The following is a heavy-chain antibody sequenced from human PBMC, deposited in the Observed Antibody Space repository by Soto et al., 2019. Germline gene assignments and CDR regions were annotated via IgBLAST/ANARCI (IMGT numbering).Heavy chain of an antibody. Sequence: QVQLQESGPGLVKPSQTLSLTCTVSGGSISSGGYYWTWIRQHPGKGLEWMGYIYYSGTTYYIPSLKSRRTIPVDTSKNQCSLKLSSVTAAYTAVYYCASEPSIWGQGTLVTVSS. CDR2: IYYSGTT. J-gene: IGHJ4*02. V-gene: IGHV4-31*03. CDR1: GGSISSGGYY. CDR3: ASEPSI.